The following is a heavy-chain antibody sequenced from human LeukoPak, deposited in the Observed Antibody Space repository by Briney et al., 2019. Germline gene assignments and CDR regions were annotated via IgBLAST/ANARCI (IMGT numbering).Heavy chain of an antibody. J-gene: IGHJ4*02. CDR1: GFIFDNYG. D-gene: IGHD3-22*01. CDR2: INWNGAGT. CDR3: ARVTVYYDSSGYFDY. Sequence: PGGSLRLSCAASGFIFDNYGMSWVRQAPGKGLEWVSGINWNGAGTGYADSVKGRFTISRDKAKNSLYLQMNSLRAEDTALYYSARVTVYYDSSGYFDYWGQGTLVTVSS. V-gene: IGHV3-20*04.